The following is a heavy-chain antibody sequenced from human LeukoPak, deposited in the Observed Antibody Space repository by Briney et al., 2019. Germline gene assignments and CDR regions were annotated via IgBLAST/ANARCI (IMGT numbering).Heavy chain of an antibody. CDR1: GFTFTNAW. V-gene: IGHV3-15*01. Sequence: PGGSLRFSCAASGFTFTNAWMSWVRQAPGKGLEWVGRIKSKTDGGTADYAAPVKGRFTISRDDSKNTLYLQMNSLKTEDTAVYYCTKYYYDSSGYLYYFDYWGQGTLVTVSS. CDR2: IKSKTDGGTA. CDR3: TKYYYDSSGYLYYFDY. D-gene: IGHD3-22*01. J-gene: IGHJ4*02.